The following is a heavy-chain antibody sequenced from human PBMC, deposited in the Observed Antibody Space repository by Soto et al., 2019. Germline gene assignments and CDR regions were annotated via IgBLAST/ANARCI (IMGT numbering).Heavy chain of an antibody. CDR1: GFTFDDYA. V-gene: IGHV3-9*01. Sequence: GGSLRLSCAASGFTFDDYAMHWVRQAPGKGLEWVSGIRWNSGTIGYAASMKGRFIISRDNAKNSLYLEMNSLRAEDTAVYYCARGSDSPSEWFDPWGQGTLVSVSS. J-gene: IGHJ5*02. CDR3: ARGSDSPSEWFDP. CDR2: IRWNSGTI.